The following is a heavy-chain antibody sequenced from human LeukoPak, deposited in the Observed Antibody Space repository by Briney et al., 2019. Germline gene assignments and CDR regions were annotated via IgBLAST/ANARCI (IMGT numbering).Heavy chain of an antibody. J-gene: IGHJ4*02. CDR2: INHSGST. CDR1: GGSISSSSYY. Sequence: PSETLSLTCTVSGGSISSSSYYWGWIRQPPGKGLEWIGEINHSGSTNYNPSLKSRVTISVDTSKNQFSLKLSSVTAADTAVYYCARHRKHSQLTYYYDSSGYYPDYWGQGTLVTVSS. CDR3: ARHRKHSQLTYYYDSSGYYPDY. V-gene: IGHV4-39*01. D-gene: IGHD3-22*01.